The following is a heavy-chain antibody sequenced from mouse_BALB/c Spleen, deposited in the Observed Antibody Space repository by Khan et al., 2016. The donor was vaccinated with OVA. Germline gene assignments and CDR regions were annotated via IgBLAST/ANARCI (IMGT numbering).Heavy chain of an antibody. J-gene: IGHJ2*01. CDR3: GRLEDI. CDR2: IWAGGST. CDR1: GFSFTSYG. D-gene: IGHD1-3*01. Sequence: VKLMESGPGLVAPSQSLSITCTVSGFSFTSYGVHWVRQPPGKGLEWLGVIWAGGSTNYNSDIMSRLSISKDHSKSQVFLRMNSLQTDDTTMYYCGRLEDIWGQGTTLTVS. V-gene: IGHV2-9*02.